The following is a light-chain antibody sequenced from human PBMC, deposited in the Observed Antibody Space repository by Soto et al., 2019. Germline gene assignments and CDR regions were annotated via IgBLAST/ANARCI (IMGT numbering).Light chain of an antibody. V-gene: IGKV3-15*01. CDR2: GAS. CDR1: QSVSSN. Sequence: IVLPQSPAPMSVSPGESATLSCRASQSVSSNLAWYQQKPGQAPRLLIYGASTRATGIPARFSGSGSGTEFTLTISSLQSEDLAVYYCQQYNNWPPITFGQGTRLEIK. J-gene: IGKJ5*01. CDR3: QQYNNWPPIT.